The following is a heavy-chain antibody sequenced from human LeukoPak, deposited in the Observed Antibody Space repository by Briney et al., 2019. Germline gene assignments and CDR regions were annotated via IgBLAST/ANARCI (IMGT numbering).Heavy chain of an antibody. Sequence: GESLRLSCAASGFTFSSYWMHWVRHAPGKWLVWVSRINSDGSSTSYADSVKGRFTISRDNAKNTLYLQMNSLRAEDTAVYYYARDPLWCGELRVYWGQGTLVSVSS. V-gene: IGHV3-74*01. CDR3: ARDPLWCGELRVY. D-gene: IGHD3-10*01. CDR2: INSDGSST. J-gene: IGHJ4*02. CDR1: GFTFSSYW.